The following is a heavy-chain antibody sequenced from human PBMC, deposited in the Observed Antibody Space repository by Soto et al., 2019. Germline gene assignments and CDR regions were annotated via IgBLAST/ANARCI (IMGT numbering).Heavy chain of an antibody. J-gene: IGHJ4*02. CDR3: AKQGDYVWGSYRPSPDY. CDR2: ISGSGGST. D-gene: IGHD3-16*02. CDR1: GFTFSSYA. V-gene: IGHV3-23*01. Sequence: EVQLLESGGGLVQPGGSLRLSCAASGFTFSSYAMSWVRQAPGKGLEWVSAISGSGGSTYYADSVKGRFTISRDNSKNTLYLQMNSLRAEDTAVYYCAKQGDYVWGSYRPSPDYWGQGTLATVSS.